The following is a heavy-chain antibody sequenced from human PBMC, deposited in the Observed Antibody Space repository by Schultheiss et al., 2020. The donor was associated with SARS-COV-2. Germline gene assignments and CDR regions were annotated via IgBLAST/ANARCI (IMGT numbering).Heavy chain of an antibody. V-gene: IGHV3-23*01. CDR2: ISGSGGST. D-gene: IGHD4-17*01. J-gene: IGHJ4*02. Sequence: GGSLRLSCAASGFSFSSYAMSWVRQAPGKGLEWVSAISGSGGSTYYADSGKERFTISRDNSKNTLYLQMNSMRAEDTAVEYCAKRQTYYGAALDYWGQGTLVTVSS. CDR3: AKRQTYYGAALDY. CDR1: GFSFSSYA.